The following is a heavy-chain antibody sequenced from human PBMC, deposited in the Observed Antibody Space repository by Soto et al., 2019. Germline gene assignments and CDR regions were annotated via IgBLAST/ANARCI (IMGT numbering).Heavy chain of an antibody. CDR3: ARDRNYYGSGSYYYYYYGMDV. D-gene: IGHD3-10*01. CDR1: GYAFTGCY. Sequence: ASVKVYCRAPGYAFTGCYIHWVRQAPGQGLEWMGWINPNSGGTNYAQKFQGWVTMTRDTSSSTAYMEGSRLRSDDTAVYYCARDRNYYGSGSYYYYYYGMDVWCQGTTVTVSS. V-gene: IGHV1-2*04. J-gene: IGHJ6*02. CDR2: INPNSGGT.